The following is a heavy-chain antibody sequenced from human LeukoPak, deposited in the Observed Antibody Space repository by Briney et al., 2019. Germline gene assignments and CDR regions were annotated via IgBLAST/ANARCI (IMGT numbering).Heavy chain of an antibody. J-gene: IGHJ5*02. V-gene: IGHV4-34*01. CDR3: ARGGRKGVLRLPCWFDP. D-gene: IGHD3-3*01. CDR1: GGSFSGYY. Sequence: PSETLSLTCAVYGGSFSGYYWSWIRQPPGKGLEWIGEINHSGSTNYNPSLKSRVTISVDTSKNQFSLKLSSVTAADTAVYYCARGGRKGVLRLPCWFDPWGQGTLVTVSS. CDR2: INHSGST.